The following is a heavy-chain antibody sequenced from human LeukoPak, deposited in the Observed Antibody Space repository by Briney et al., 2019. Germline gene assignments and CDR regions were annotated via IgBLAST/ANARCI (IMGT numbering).Heavy chain of an antibody. J-gene: IGHJ5*02. CDR3: ARAPKGVADLNWFDP. Sequence: PGGSLRLSCAASGLTFSSYEMNWVRQAPGKGLEWVSYISSSGSTIYYADSVKGRFTISRDNAKNSLYLQMNSLRAEDTAVYYCARAPKGVADLNWFDPWGQGTLVTVSS. CDR2: ISSSGSTI. V-gene: IGHV3-48*03. D-gene: IGHD6-19*01. CDR1: GLTFSSYE.